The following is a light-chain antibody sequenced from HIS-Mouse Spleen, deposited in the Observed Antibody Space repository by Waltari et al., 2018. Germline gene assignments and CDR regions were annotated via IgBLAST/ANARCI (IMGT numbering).Light chain of an antibody. CDR1: SLRSYY. V-gene: IGLV3-19*01. Sequence: SSELTQDPAVSVALGQTVRITCQGDSLRSYYASWYQQKPGQAPVLVIYGKNNRPSGIPDRVSGSSSGNTASLTITGAQAEDEADYYCNSRDSSGNHLSVFGTGTEVTVL. J-gene: IGLJ1*01. CDR3: NSRDSSGNHLSV. CDR2: GKN.